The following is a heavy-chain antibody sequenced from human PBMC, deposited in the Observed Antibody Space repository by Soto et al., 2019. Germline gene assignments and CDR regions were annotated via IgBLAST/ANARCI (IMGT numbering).Heavy chain of an antibody. D-gene: IGHD3-10*01. CDR3: ARDMLRGVNGMAV. Sequence: PSETLSLTCTVSGGSISSYYWSWIRQPPGKGLEWIGYIYYSGSTNYNPSLKSRVTISVDTSKNQFSLKLSSVTAAETAVYYCARDMLRGVNGMAVWGQGTTVTVS. CDR2: IYYSGST. J-gene: IGHJ6*02. V-gene: IGHV4-59*01. CDR1: GGSISSYY.